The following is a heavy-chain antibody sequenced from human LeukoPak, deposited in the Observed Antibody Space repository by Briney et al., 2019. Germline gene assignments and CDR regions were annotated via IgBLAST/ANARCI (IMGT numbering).Heavy chain of an antibody. CDR3: SRQVVGNDY. J-gene: IGHJ4*02. CDR2: INHSGYT. CDR1: GESSFSSYY. D-gene: IGHD3-22*01. Sequence: SETLSLTCAVYGESSFSSYYWSWIRQTPGGALEWIGEINHSGYTNYDPSLKSRVTLSIDTSKNQFSLRLNSVTAADTAVYYCSRQVVGNDYWGQGTLVTVSS. V-gene: IGHV4-34*01.